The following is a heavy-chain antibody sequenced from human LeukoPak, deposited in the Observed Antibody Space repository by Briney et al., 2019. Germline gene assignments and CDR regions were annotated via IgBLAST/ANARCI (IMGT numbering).Heavy chain of an antibody. J-gene: IGHJ4*02. D-gene: IGHD3-16*02. CDR2: IYYSGST. Sequence: PSETLSLTCTVSGGSISSYYWSWIRQPPGKGLEWIGYIYYSGSTNYDPSLKSRVTISVDTSKNQFSLRLSSVTAADTAVYYCASFKLGGVIAPYLVYWGQGTLVTVSS. CDR1: GGSISSYY. V-gene: IGHV4-59*01. CDR3: ASFKLGGVIAPYLVY.